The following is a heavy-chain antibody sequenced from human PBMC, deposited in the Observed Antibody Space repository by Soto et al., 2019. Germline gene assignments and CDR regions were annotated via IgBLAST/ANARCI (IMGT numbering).Heavy chain of an antibody. CDR2: ISYDGSNK. D-gene: IGHD2-15*01. V-gene: IGHV3-30*18. CDR1: GGSVSSSSYC. CDR3: AKDRVVDSYYFDY. Sequence: LSLTCTVSGGSVSSSSYCWGWVRQPPGKGLEWVAVISYDGSNKYYADSVKGRFTISRDNSKNTLYLQMNSLRAEDTAVYYCAKDRVVDSYYFDYWGQGTLVTVSS. J-gene: IGHJ4*02.